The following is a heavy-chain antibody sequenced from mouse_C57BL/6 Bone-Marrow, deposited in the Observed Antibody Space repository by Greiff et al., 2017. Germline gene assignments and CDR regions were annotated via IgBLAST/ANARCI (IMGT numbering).Heavy chain of an antibody. CDR2: IDPSDSYT. CDR3: ARKGQLRLSFAY. V-gene: IGHV1-69*01. Sequence: QVQLQQSGAELVMPGASVKLSCKASGYTITSYWMHWVKQRPGQGLEWIGEIDPSDSYTNYNQKFKGKSTLTVDKSSSTAYMQLSSLTSEDSAVYYCARKGQLRLSFAYWGQGTLVTVSA. CDR1: GYTITSYW. D-gene: IGHD3-2*02. J-gene: IGHJ3*01.